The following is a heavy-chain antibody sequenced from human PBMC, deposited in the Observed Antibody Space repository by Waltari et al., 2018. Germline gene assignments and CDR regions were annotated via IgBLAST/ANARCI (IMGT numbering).Heavy chain of an antibody. CDR3: ARELVVYVTPGAFDI. CDR2: INSDGSST. D-gene: IGHD2-8*02. CDR1: GFTFSSYW. Sequence: EVQLVESGGGLVQPGGSLRLSCAASGFTFSSYWMHWVRQAPGKGLVWVSRINSDGSSTSYADSVKGRFTISRDNAKNTLYLQMNSLRAEDTAVYYCARELVVYVTPGAFDIWGQGTMVTVSS. V-gene: IGHV3-74*01. J-gene: IGHJ3*02.